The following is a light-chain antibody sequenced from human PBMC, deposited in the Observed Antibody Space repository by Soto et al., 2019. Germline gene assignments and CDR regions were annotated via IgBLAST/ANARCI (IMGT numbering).Light chain of an antibody. CDR1: QSFSSNY. J-gene: IGKJ1*01. V-gene: IGKV3-20*01. CDR2: GAT. Sequence: EIVLTQSPGTLSLSPGERATLSCRASQSFSSNYLAWYQQKPGQAPRILIYGATTRATGIPDRFSGSESGTDFTLTISRLEPEDSAVYYCQQYSSVWTFGHGTKVEIK. CDR3: QQYSSVWT.